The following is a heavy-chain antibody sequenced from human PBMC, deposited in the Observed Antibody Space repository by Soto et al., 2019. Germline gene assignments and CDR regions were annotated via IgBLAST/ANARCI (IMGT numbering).Heavy chain of an antibody. J-gene: IGHJ6*02. CDR1: GYRFSSYW. D-gene: IGHD2-8*01. V-gene: IGHV5-51*01. CDR3: ARQGSNGAYYYYGMDV. Sequence: PGESLKISCKGSGYRFSSYWIAWVRQMPGKGLEWMGIIYPGDSDTKYSPSFQGQVTFSVDKSNSTAYLQWSSLKASDTAMYFCARQGSNGAYYYYGMDVWGQGTTVTV. CDR2: IYPGDSDT.